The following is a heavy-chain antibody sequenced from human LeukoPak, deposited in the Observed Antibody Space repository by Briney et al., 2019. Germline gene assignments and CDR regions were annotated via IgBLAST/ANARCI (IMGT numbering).Heavy chain of an antibody. V-gene: IGHV3-23*01. J-gene: IGHJ6*04. CDR3: GRGASSGVSMDV. D-gene: IGHD2-15*01. CDR2: ISGSSGST. Sequence: GGSLRLSCAASGFTFSSYAMSWGRQAPGEGLEWVSAISGSSGSTYYADSVKGRVTISRDNSKNQLSLQMNSLSAEDTAVYYCGRGASSGVSMDVWGKGTTVSVFS. CDR1: GFTFSSYA.